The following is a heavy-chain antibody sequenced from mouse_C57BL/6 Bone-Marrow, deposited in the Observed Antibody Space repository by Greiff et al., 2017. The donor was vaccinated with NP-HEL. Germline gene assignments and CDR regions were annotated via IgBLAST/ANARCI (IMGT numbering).Heavy chain of an antibody. Sequence: VQLQQSGAELVKPGASVKLSCKASGYTFTSYLMHWVKQRPGRGLEWIGRIDPNSGGTKYNEKFKSKAKLTVDKPSSTAYMQLNSLTSEDSAVYYCARYYDGSSSFDYWGQGTTLTVSS. CDR1: GYTFTSYL. J-gene: IGHJ2*01. V-gene: IGHV1-72*01. CDR2: IDPNSGGT. CDR3: ARYYDGSSSFDY. D-gene: IGHD1-1*01.